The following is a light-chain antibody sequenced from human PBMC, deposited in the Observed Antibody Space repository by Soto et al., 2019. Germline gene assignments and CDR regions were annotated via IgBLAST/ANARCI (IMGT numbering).Light chain of an antibody. Sequence: QSALTQPASVSGSPGQSITISCTGTNSDVGGYNYVSWYQQHPVKAPKLMIYAVSNRPSGVSNRFSGSKSGNTASLTISGLQAEDEADYYCSSYTSSYTLGVFGGGTKLTVL. J-gene: IGLJ3*02. CDR2: AVS. CDR3: SSYTSSYTLGV. CDR1: NSDVGGYNY. V-gene: IGLV2-14*01.